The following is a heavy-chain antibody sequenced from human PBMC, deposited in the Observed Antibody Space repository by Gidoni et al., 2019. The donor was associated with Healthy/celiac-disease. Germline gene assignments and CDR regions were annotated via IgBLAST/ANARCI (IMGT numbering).Heavy chain of an antibody. CDR3: AKTARAYYYGSGSYGAYYFDY. D-gene: IGHD3-10*01. V-gene: IGHV3-9*01. J-gene: IGHJ4*02. CDR1: GFPFDDYA. Sequence: EVPLVESGGGLVQPGRSLRLSCAASGFPFDDYALLWVRQAPGKGLEWVSGISWNSGSIGYADSVKGRFTISRDNAKNSLYLQMNSLRAEDTALYYCAKTARAYYYGSGSYGAYYFDYWGQGTLVTVSS. CDR2: ISWNSGSI.